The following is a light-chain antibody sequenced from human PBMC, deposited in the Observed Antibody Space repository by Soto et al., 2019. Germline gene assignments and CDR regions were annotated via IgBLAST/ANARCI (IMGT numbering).Light chain of an antibody. CDR1: QSVSSSY. Sequence: EIVLTQSPGTLSLSPGERATLSCRASQSVSSSYLAWYQQKPGQAPRLLIYRTSNRATGIPDRFSGSGSGTEFTLTISSLQSEDFAVYYCQQYNNWPQTFGQGTKVDIK. V-gene: IGKV3-20*01. CDR3: QQYNNWPQT. CDR2: RTS. J-gene: IGKJ1*01.